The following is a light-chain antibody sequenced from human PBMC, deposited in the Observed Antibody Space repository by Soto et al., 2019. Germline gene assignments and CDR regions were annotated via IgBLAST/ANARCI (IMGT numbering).Light chain of an antibody. CDR2: DAS. Sequence: EIVMTQSPATLSVSPGERATLSCRASQSVSSNLAWYHQKPGQPPRLLIYDASTRATGLPARFSGSWSGTEFTLTISILQSEDFGVYFCQQYNDWLSFGGGTKVEIK. V-gene: IGKV3-15*01. J-gene: IGKJ4*01. CDR1: QSVSSN. CDR3: QQYNDWLS.